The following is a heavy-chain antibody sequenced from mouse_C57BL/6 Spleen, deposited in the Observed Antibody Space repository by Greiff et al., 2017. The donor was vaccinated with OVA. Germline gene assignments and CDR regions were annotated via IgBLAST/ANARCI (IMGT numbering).Heavy chain of an antibody. D-gene: IGHD1-1*01. CDR1: GYTFTSYW. CDR2: IDASDSET. CDR3: ARACTTVVAHKGFDY. Sequence: VQLQQPGAELVRPGSSVKLSCKASGYTFTSYWMHWVKQRPIQGLEWIGNIDASDSETHYNQKFKDKATLTVDKSSSTAYMQLSSLTSEDSAVYYCARACTTVVAHKGFDYWGQGTTLTVSS. V-gene: IGHV1-52*01. J-gene: IGHJ2*01.